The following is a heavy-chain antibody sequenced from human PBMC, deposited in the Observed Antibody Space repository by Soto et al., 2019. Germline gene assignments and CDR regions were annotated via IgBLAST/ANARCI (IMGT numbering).Heavy chain of an antibody. CDR2: IYYSGST. CDR1: GGSVSSGSYY. J-gene: IGHJ6*02. D-gene: IGHD1-26*01. Sequence: NPSETLSLTCTVSGGSVSSGSYYWSWIRQPPGKGLEWIGYIYYSGSTNYNPSLKSRVTISVDTSKDQFSLKLSSVTAADTAVYYCARDEGGAWGWELPYYYYGMDVWGQGTTVTVSS. CDR3: ARDEGGAWGWELPYYYYGMDV. V-gene: IGHV4-61*01.